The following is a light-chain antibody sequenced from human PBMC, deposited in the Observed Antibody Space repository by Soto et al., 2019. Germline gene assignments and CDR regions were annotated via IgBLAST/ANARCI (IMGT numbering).Light chain of an antibody. Sequence: DIPLTQSPSFLSASVGDRVTITCRASQGISSHLAWYQQQPGKAPKLLIYVASTLQSGVPSRFSGSGSGTEYSLTISGLQPEDFASYYCQQLNSYPLPCGQGTGL. J-gene: IGKJ5*01. CDR2: VAS. V-gene: IGKV1-9*01. CDR3: QQLNSYPLP. CDR1: QGISSH.